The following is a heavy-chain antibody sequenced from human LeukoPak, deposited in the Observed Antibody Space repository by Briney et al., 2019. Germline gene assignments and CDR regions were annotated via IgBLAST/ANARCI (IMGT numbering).Heavy chain of an antibody. CDR1: GFTFRSFS. CDR2: ILYDGSTQ. J-gene: IGHJ4*02. V-gene: IGHV3-30*04. Sequence: GRSLRLSCAASGFTFRSFSMHWVRQAPGKGLEWLAVILYDGSTQYYADSVQGRFTASRDNSKDTLYLQMTSLRVEDTAVYYCARVDCRSTSCSPFDYWGQGTLVTVSS. D-gene: IGHD2-2*01. CDR3: ARVDCRSTSCSPFDY.